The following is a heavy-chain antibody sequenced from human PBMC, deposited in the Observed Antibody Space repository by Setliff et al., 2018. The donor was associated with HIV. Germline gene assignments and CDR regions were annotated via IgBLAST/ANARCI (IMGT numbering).Heavy chain of an antibody. J-gene: IGHJ3*02. CDR3: ARDLNYVWGSDNAFDI. CDR2: INTNTGNP. V-gene: IGHV7-4-1*02. D-gene: IGHD3-16*01. CDR1: GYAFTNYA. Sequence: ASVKVSCKASGYAFTNYAMNWVRQVPGQGLEWIGWINTNTGNPTYAQGFTGRFVFSLDTSVSTAYLQISSLKAEDTAVYYCARDLNYVWGSDNAFDIWGQGTMVTVSS.